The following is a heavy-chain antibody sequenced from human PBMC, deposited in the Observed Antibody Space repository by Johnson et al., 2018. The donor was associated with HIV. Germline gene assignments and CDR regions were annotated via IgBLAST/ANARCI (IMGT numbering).Heavy chain of an antibody. Sequence: QVQLVESGGGVVQPGRSLRLSCAASGFTFSSYAMHWVRQAPGKGLEWVAVIWYDGSNKYYADSVKGRFTISRDNSKNTLYLQMGSLRAEDMAVYYCARAGWANGAFDIWGQGTMVTVSS. CDR3: ARAGWANGAFDI. CDR2: IWYDGSNK. V-gene: IGHV3-30*14. D-gene: IGHD4/OR15-4a*01. J-gene: IGHJ3*02. CDR1: GFTFSSYA.